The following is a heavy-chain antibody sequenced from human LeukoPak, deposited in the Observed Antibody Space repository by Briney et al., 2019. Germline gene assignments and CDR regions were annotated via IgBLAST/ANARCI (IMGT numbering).Heavy chain of an antibody. CDR2: ISAYNGNT. Sequence: ASVKVSCKASGYTFTSYGISWVRQAPGQGPEWMGWISAYNGNTNYAQKLQGRVTMTTDTSTSTAYMELRSLRSDDTAVYYCARDDPPIVVCDYWGQGTLVTVSS. V-gene: IGHV1-18*01. J-gene: IGHJ4*02. CDR3: ARDDPPIVVCDY. CDR1: GYTFTSYG. D-gene: IGHD3-22*01.